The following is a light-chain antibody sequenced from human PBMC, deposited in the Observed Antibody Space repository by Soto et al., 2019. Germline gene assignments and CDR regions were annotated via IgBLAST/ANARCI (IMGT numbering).Light chain of an antibody. CDR3: QQYGSSPSIG. CDR1: ESVTNY. J-gene: IGKJ5*01. CDR2: DVS. V-gene: IGKV3-20*01. Sequence: EIVLTQSPATLSLSPGERGTLSCRASESVTNYLAWYQQKPGQAPRLLVYDVSNRATGIPDRFSGSGSGTDFTLTISRLEPEDFAVYYCQQYGSSPSIGFGQGTRLEIK.